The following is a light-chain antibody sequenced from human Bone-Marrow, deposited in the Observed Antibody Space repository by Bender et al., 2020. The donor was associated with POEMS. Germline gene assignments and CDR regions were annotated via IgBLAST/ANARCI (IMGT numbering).Light chain of an antibody. CDR2: DVT. CDR3: TSYAGSNTYV. J-gene: IGLJ1*01. Sequence: QSALTQPRSVSGSPGQSVTISCTGTSSDVGAYNYVSWYQKHPGKAPKLMIYDVTKRPSGVPDRFSGSKSGNTASLTISGLQAEDEADYYCTSYAGSNTYVFGTGTKVTVL. V-gene: IGLV2-11*01. CDR1: SSDVGAYNY.